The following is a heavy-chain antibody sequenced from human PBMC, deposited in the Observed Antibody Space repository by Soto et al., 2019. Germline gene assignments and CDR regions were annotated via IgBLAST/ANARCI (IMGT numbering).Heavy chain of an antibody. Sequence: PGGSLRLSCAASGFTFSSYAMSWVRQAPGKGLEWVSAISGSGGSTYYADSVKGRFTISRDNSKNTLYLQMNSLRAEDTAVYYCAKGSPVMVRGVIIPFDYWGQGTLVTVSS. J-gene: IGHJ4*02. D-gene: IGHD3-10*01. CDR3: AKGSPVMVRGVIIPFDY. CDR2: ISGSGGST. V-gene: IGHV3-23*01. CDR1: GFTFSSYA.